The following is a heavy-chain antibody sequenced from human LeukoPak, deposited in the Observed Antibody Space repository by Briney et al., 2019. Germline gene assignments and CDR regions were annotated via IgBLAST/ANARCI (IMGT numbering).Heavy chain of an antibody. CDR3: ARWSYGGYDSRGDY. Sequence: ASVKVSCKASGYTFTGYYMHWVRQAPGQGLEWMGWINPNSGGTNYAQKFQGRVTMTRDTSISTAYMELSRLRSDDTAVYYCARWSYGGYDSRGDYWGQGTLVTVSS. CDR1: GYTFTGYY. V-gene: IGHV1-2*02. D-gene: IGHD5-12*01. CDR2: INPNSGGT. J-gene: IGHJ4*02.